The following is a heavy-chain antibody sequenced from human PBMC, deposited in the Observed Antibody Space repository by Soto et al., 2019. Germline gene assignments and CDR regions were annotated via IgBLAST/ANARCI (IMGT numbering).Heavy chain of an antibody. Sequence: QLQLQESGPGLVKPSETLSLTCTVSGGSISSSSYYWGWIRQPPGKGLEWIGSIYYSGSTYYNPSLKSRVTISVDTSKNQFSLKLSSVTAADTAVYYCARLNGDYVFEHWGQGTLVTVSS. CDR3: ARLNGDYVFEH. CDR2: IYYSGST. V-gene: IGHV4-39*01. CDR1: GGSISSSSYY. J-gene: IGHJ4*02. D-gene: IGHD4-17*01.